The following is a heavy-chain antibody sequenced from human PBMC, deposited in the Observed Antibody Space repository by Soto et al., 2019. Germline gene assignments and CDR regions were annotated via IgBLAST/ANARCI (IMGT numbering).Heavy chain of an antibody. D-gene: IGHD6-13*01. CDR3: ARKDSSSLDV. Sequence: EVQLVQSGAEVKKPGESLKISCKGSGYSFTSYWIGWVRQMTGKGLEWMGISYPGDSDTRYSPSFQGQVTISADKSISTAYPQWSSPKASDNARYYCARKDSSSLDVWGQGTTVTVSS. CDR1: GYSFTSYW. CDR2: SYPGDSDT. J-gene: IGHJ6*02. V-gene: IGHV5-51*03.